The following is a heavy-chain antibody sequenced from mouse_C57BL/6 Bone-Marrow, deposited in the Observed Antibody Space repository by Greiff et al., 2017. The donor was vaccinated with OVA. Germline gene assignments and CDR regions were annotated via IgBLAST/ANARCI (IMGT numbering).Heavy chain of an antibody. V-gene: IGHV1-26*01. J-gene: IGHJ2*01. D-gene: IGHD4-1*02. CDR2: INPNNGGT. Sequence: VQLQQSGPELVKPGASVKISCKASGYTFTDYYMNWVKQSHGKSLEWIGDINPNNGGTSYNQKFKGKATLTVDKSSSTAYMELRSLTSGDSAVYYCACQLGYFDYWGQGTTRTVSS. CDR1: GYTFTDYY. CDR3: ACQLGYFDY.